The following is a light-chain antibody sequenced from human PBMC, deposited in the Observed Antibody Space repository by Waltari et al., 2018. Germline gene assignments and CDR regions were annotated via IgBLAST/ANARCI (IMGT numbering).Light chain of an antibody. Sequence: QSVLTQAPSASGPPGQRVTLSCSGGTSNIGNNTVVWYQQLPGTAPKLLIYTNNNRPSGVPDRFSSSKSGTSASLAITGLQSDDEADYYCATWDDRLKRPVFGGGTKLTVL. V-gene: IGLV1-44*01. CDR2: TNN. CDR3: ATWDDRLKRPV. J-gene: IGLJ2*01. CDR1: TSNIGNNT.